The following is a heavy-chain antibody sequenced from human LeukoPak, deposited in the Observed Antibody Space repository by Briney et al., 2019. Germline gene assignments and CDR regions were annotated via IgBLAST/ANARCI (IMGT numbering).Heavy chain of an antibody. D-gene: IGHD3-22*01. J-gene: IGHJ5*02. CDR2: IYYSGST. CDR1: GGSISSHY. CDR3: ARGYDSSVYTDWFDP. V-gene: IGHV4-59*11. Sequence: SETLSLTCTVSGGSISSHYWSWIRQPPGKGLEYIGHIYYSGSTNYNPSLKSRVTMSVDTSKNQFSLKLTSVTAADTAVYYCARGYDSSVYTDWFDPWGQGTLVIVSS.